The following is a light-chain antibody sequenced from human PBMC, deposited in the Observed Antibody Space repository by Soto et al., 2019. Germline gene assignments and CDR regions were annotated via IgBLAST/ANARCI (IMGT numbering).Light chain of an antibody. V-gene: IGLV2-18*02. CDR3: SSFTSSNTWV. CDR1: SSDVGSYNR. J-gene: IGLJ3*02. Sequence: QSALTQSPSVSGSPGQSVTISCTGTSSDVGSYNRVSWYQQPPGTAPKLIIYEVSNRPSGVPDRFFGSKSGNTASLTISGLQAEDEADYYCSSFTSSNTWVFGGGTKLTVL. CDR2: EVS.